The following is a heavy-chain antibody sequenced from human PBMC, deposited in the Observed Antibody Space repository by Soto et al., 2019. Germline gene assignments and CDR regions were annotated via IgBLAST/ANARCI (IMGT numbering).Heavy chain of an antibody. V-gene: IGHV3-33*01. CDR1: GFTFSSYG. Sequence: PLGGSLRLSCAASGFTFSSYGMHWVRQAPGKGLEWVAVIWYDGSNKYYADSVKGRFTISRDNSKNTLYLQMNSLRAEDTAVYYCARAPYSSGSTQGYFDYWGQGTLVTVSS. CDR2: IWYDGSNK. CDR3: ARAPYSSGSTQGYFDY. D-gene: IGHD6-19*01. J-gene: IGHJ4*02.